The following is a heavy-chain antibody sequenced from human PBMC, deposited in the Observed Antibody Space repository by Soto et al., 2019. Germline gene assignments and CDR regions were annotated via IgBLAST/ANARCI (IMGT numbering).Heavy chain of an antibody. Sequence: QVQLVQSGAEVKKPGSSVKVSCKASGGTFSSYAISWVRQAPGQGLEWMGGIIPIFGTANYAQKFQGRVTITADESTSTAYMELSSLRSEDTAVYYCASRSGRVGATPYYYYGMDVWGQGTTVTVSS. D-gene: IGHD1-26*01. CDR3: ASRSGRVGATPYYYYGMDV. CDR1: GGTFSSYA. CDR2: IIPIFGTA. J-gene: IGHJ6*02. V-gene: IGHV1-69*01.